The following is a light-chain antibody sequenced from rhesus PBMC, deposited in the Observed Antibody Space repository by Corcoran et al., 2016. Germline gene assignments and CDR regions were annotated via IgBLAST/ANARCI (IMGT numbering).Light chain of an antibody. CDR1: QGISSW. J-gene: IGKJ3*01. V-gene: IGKV1S11*01. CDR2: AAS. CDR3: QQHNSYPPT. Sequence: DIQMTQSPSSLSASVGDRVTITCQASQGISSWLAWYQQRPGKAPKLLIYAASSLQTGVPSRFSGSGSGTDFTLTISSLQPEDCATYYCQQHNSYPPTFGPGTKLDIK.